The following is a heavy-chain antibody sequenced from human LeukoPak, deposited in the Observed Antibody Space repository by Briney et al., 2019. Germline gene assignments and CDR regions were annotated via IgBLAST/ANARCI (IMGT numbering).Heavy chain of an antibody. V-gene: IGHV1-2*02. CDR3: ARDRVPIAVAGEFDY. Sequence: ASVKVSCKASGYTFTGYYMHWVRQAPGQGLEWTGWINPNSGGTNYAQKFQGRVTMTRDTSISTAYMELSRLRSDDTAVYYCARDRVPIAVAGEFDYWGQGTLVTVSS. CDR2: INPNSGGT. J-gene: IGHJ4*02. CDR1: GYTFTGYY. D-gene: IGHD6-19*01.